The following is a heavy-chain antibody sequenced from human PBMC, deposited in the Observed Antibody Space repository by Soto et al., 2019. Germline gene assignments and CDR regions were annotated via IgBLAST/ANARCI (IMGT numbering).Heavy chain of an antibody. CDR3: ARGYCSSTSCYSYYYCYGMDV. V-gene: IGHV4-61*01. Sequence: PSETLSLTCTVSGGSVSSGSYYWSWIRQPPGKGLEWIGYIYYSGSTNYNPSLKSRVTISVDTSKNQFSLKLSSVTAADAAVYYCARGYCSSTSCYSYYYCYGMDVWGQGTTVTVS. D-gene: IGHD2-2*01. CDR2: IYYSGST. J-gene: IGHJ6*02. CDR1: GGSVSSGSYY.